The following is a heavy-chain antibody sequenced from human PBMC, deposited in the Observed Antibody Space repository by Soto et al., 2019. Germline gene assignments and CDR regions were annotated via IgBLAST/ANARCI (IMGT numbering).Heavy chain of an antibody. V-gene: IGHV1-3*01. J-gene: IGHJ5*02. CDR2: INAGNGNT. D-gene: IGHD3-22*01. Sequence: PSVKVSCKASGYTFTSYAMHWVRQAPGQRLEWMGWINAGNGNTKYSQKFQGRVTITGDTSASTAYMELSSLRSEDTAVYYCARAAYYYDSSGYYSNWFDPWGQGTLVTVSS. CDR1: GYTFTSYA. CDR3: ARAAYYYDSSGYYSNWFDP.